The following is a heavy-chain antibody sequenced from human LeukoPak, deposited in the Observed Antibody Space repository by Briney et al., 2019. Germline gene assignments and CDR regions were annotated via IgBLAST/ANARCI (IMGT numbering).Heavy chain of an antibody. D-gene: IGHD3-16*01. CDR3: AREWGANFDY. J-gene: IGHJ4*02. CDR2: ISSSSSTI. V-gene: IGHV3-48*01. CDR1: GFTLSSHN. Sequence: GGSLRLSCVASGFTLSSHNINWVRQAPGKGLEWVSYISSSSSTIYYADSVKGRFTISRDNAKNSLYLQMNSLRAEDTAVYYCAREWGANFDYWGQGTLVTVSS.